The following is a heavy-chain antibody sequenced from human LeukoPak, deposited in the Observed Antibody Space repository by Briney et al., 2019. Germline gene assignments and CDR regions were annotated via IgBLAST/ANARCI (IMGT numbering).Heavy chain of an antibody. CDR2: ISYDGSNK. CDR1: GXTFSSYA. J-gene: IGHJ4*02. D-gene: IGHD5-18*01. V-gene: IGHV3-30-3*01. Sequence: QTGGSLRLSCAASGXTFSSYAMHWVRQAPGKGLEWVAVISYDGSNKYYADSVKGRFTISRDNSKNTLYLQMNSLRAEDTAVYYCARETAMVTPLFDYWGQGTLVTVSS. CDR3: ARETAMVTPLFDY.